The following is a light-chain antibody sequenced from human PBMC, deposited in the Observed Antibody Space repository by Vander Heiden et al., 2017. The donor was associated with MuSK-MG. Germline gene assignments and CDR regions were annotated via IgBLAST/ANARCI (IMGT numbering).Light chain of an antibody. CDR2: RAS. CDR3: QQYHTAWT. V-gene: IGKV1-5*03. CDR1: QSISWR. J-gene: IGKJ1*01. Sequence: DIQMTQSPSTLSASVGDRVTITCRASQSISWRLAWYQQRPGNAPNLLIYRASSLQSGVPSRFSGSGSGTEFTLTISSLQPGDFAAYYCQQYHTAWTFDQGTKVEIK.